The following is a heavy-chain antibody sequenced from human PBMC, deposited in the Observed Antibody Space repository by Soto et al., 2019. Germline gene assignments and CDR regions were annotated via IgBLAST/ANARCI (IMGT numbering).Heavy chain of an antibody. J-gene: IGHJ4*02. V-gene: IGHV3-21*01. CDR3: ARKPTTAIDY. CDR2: ISSSSSYI. CDR1: GFTFSSYS. Sequence: GGSLRLSRAASGFTFSSYSMNWVRQAPGKGLEWVSSISSSSSYIYYADSLKGRFTISRDNAKNSLYLQMNSLRAEDTAVYYCARKPTTAIDYWGQGTLVTVSS. D-gene: IGHD4-17*01.